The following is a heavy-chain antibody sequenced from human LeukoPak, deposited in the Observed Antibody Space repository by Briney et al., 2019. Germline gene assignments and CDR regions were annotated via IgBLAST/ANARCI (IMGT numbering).Heavy chain of an antibody. CDR1: GYTFTSYY. Sequence: ASVKVSCKASGYTFTSYYMHCVRQAPGQGREWMGIINPSGGTTTYAQKFQGRVTMTRDTSTSTVYMELSSLRSDDTAVYYCARDGLLEIFGVVYYFDYWGQGTLVTVSS. CDR3: ARDGLLEIFGVVYYFDY. D-gene: IGHD3-3*01. J-gene: IGHJ4*02. CDR2: INPSGGTT. V-gene: IGHV1-46*01.